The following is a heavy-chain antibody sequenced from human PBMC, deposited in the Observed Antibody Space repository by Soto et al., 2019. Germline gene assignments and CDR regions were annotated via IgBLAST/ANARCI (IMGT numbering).Heavy chain of an antibody. CDR1: GFTFSSYG. D-gene: IGHD6-19*01. Sequence: QVQLVESGGGVVQPGRSLRLSCAASGFTFSSYGMHWVRQAPGKGLEWVAVIWYDGSNKYYADSVKGRFTISRDNSKNALYLQMNSLRAEDTAVYYCARDDAPIAVAGRPRGYYYYGRDVWGQGTTVTVSS. CDR2: IWYDGSNK. J-gene: IGHJ6*02. CDR3: ARDDAPIAVAGRPRGYYYYGRDV. V-gene: IGHV3-33*01.